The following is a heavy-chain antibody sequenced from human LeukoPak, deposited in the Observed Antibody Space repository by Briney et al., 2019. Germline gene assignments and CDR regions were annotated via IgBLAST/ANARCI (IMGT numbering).Heavy chain of an antibody. J-gene: IGHJ4*02. D-gene: IGHD5-18*01. CDR1: GCSISSGDYY. Sequence: PSQTLSLTCTVSGCSISSGDYYWSWIRQPPGKSLEWIGYIYYSGSTYYNPSLKSRVTISVDTSKNQFSLKLSSVTAADTAVYYCARSGYSYGYVVDYWGQGTLVTVSS. CDR2: IYYSGST. CDR3: ARSGYSYGYVVDY. V-gene: IGHV4-30-4*01.